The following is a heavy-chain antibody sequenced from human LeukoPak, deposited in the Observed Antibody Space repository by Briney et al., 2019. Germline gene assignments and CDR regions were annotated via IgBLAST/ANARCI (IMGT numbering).Heavy chain of an antibody. CDR3: AGGQSIAAPPYYYGMDV. D-gene: IGHD6-6*01. CDR2: IYYSGST. Sequence: SETLSLTCTVSGGSISSYYWSWIRQPPGKGLEWIGYIYYSGSTNYNPSLKSRVTISVDTSKNQFSLKLSSVTAADTAVYYCAGGQSIAAPPYYYGMDVWGQGTTVTVSS. J-gene: IGHJ6*02. V-gene: IGHV4-59*08. CDR1: GGSISSYY.